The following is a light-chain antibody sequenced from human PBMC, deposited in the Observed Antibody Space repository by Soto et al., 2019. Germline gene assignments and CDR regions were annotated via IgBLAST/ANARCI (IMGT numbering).Light chain of an antibody. CDR3: QQFSAFPRT. CDR2: GAS. Sequence: EIVLTQSPGTLSLSPGERATLSCRASQSISSSYLAWYQQKPGQAPRLLIYGASSRATDIPDRFSGSGSGTDFTLTISRLEPEDFAVYYCQQFSAFPRTFGQGTKVEIK. J-gene: IGKJ1*01. CDR1: QSISSSY. V-gene: IGKV3-20*01.